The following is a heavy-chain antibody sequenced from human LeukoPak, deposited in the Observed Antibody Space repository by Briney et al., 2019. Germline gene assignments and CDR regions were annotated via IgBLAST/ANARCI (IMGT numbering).Heavy chain of an antibody. Sequence: ASVKVSCKASGYTFTRYYMHWMRQAPGQGLEWMGIINSSGGSTSYAQKFQGRVTMTRDTSRSTVYMELSSLRAEDTAVYYCAARTSIVGATMGLDYWGQGTLVTVSS. CDR3: AARTSIVGATMGLDY. CDR1: GYTFTRYY. D-gene: IGHD1-26*01. V-gene: IGHV1-46*01. CDR2: INSSGGST. J-gene: IGHJ4*02.